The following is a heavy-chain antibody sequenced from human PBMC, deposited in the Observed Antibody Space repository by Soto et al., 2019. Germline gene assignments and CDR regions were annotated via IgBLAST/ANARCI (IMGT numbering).Heavy chain of an antibody. V-gene: IGHV5-51*01. D-gene: IGHD3-22*01. J-gene: IGHJ5*02. CDR1: GYKFTSYW. CDR2: IFPSDSDT. Sequence: ESLKISCRTSGYKFTSYWIAWVRQMPGKGLGWMGIIFPSDSDTRYSPSFQGQVTISADRSTSTVSLQWASLKASDTAVYFCARKDKSGYFNWFDPWGQGTLVTVSS. CDR3: ARKDKSGYFNWFDP.